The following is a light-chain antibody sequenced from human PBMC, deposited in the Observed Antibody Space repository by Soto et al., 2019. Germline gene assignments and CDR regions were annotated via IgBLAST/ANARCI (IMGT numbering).Light chain of an antibody. J-gene: IGKJ1*01. CDR3: QLSGDTPT. V-gene: IGKV3-20*01. CDR2: GVS. Sequence: EVVLTQSPGTLSLSPGERATLYCRSSQTVNSNFLAWYQQKPGQAPRLLIYGVSNRATGIPDRFSGSGSGTDITLTISRLEPEDFAVYHCQLSGDTPTFGQGTKVEIK. CDR1: QTVNSNF.